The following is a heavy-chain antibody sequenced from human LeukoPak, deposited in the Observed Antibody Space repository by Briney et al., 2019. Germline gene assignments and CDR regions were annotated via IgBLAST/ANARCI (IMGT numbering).Heavy chain of an antibody. CDR3: AKDSRVDMYSSGWYFDY. J-gene: IGHJ4*02. D-gene: IGHD6-19*01. V-gene: IGHV3-23*01. Sequence: GGSLRLSCAASGFTFSSYAMSWVRQAPGKGLEWVSTISDSGGSTYYADSVRGRFTISRDNSKNTLYLQMISLRAEDTAVYYCAKDSRVDMYSSGWYFDYWGQGTLVTVSS. CDR1: GFTFSSYA. CDR2: ISDSGGST.